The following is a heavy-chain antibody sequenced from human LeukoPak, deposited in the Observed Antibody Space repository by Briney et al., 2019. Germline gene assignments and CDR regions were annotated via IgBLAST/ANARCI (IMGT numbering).Heavy chain of an antibody. CDR3: AKDRILANFAGGFDY. Sequence: PGGSLRLSCVVSGITFSSYAMNWVRQAPGKGLEWVSGISPSGDSPFYADSVKGRFTISRDNSKNTLYFQLHSLRAEDTALYYCAKDRILANFAGGFDYWGQGTPVTVSS. D-gene: IGHD1-26*01. CDR2: ISPSGDSP. J-gene: IGHJ4*02. CDR1: GITFSSYA. V-gene: IGHV3-23*01.